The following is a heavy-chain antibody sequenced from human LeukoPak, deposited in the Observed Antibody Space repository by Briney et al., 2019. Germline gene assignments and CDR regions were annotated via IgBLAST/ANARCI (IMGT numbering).Heavy chain of an antibody. CDR3: ARGSITIFGVVIMGYYYYYMDV. V-gene: IGHV1-69*13. Sequence: SVKVSXKASGGTFRSYAISWVRQAPGQGLEWMGGIIPIFGTANYAQKFQGRVTITADESTSTAYMELSSLRSEDTAVYYCARGSITIFGVVIMGYYYYYMDVWGKGTTVTVSS. D-gene: IGHD3-3*01. CDR2: IIPIFGTA. J-gene: IGHJ6*03. CDR1: GGTFRSYA.